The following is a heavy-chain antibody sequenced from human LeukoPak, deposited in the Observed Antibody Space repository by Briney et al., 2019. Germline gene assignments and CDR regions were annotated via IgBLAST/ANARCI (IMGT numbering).Heavy chain of an antibody. CDR1: GGSFSGYY. V-gene: IGHV4-34*01. Sequence: SETLSFTCAVYGGSFSGYYWSWIRQPPGKGLEWIGGISSSGNTYYNPSLKSRITISIDTSKNHFSLKLSSVTAADTAVYYCARLGAGPTYYDFWSGYSSFYFDYWGQGTLVTVSS. CDR3: ARLGAGPTYYDFWSGYSSFYFDY. D-gene: IGHD3-3*01. J-gene: IGHJ4*02. CDR2: ISSSGNT.